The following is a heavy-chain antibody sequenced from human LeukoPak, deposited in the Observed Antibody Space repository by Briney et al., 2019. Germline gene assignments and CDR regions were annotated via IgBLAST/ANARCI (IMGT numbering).Heavy chain of an antibody. Sequence: ASVTVSCKASGYTFTSYGISWVRQAPGQGLEWMGWISAYNGNTNYAQKLQGRVTMTTDTSTSTAYMEPRSLRSDDTAVYYCARGVDYYYGSGSYRWFDPWGQGTLVTVSS. CDR3: ARGVDYYYGSGSYRWFDP. J-gene: IGHJ5*02. CDR2: ISAYNGNT. D-gene: IGHD3-10*01. CDR1: GYTFTSYG. V-gene: IGHV1-18*01.